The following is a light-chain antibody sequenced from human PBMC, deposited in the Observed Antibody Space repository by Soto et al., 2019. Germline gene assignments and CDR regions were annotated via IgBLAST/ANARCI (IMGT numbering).Light chain of an antibody. CDR3: QQYNSYSYT. J-gene: IGKJ1*01. V-gene: IGKV1-5*01. CDR2: DAS. CDR1: QSISSW. Sequence: DIQMTQSPSTLSASVGDRVTITCRASQSISSWLAWYQQKPGKAPKLLICDASSLESGVPSRFSGSGSGTESTLSFSSVQPDDFATYYCQQYNSYSYTFGQGTKVEIK.